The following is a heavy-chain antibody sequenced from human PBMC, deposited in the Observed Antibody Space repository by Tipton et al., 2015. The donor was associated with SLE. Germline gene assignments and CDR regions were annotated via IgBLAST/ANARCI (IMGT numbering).Heavy chain of an antibody. V-gene: IGHV4-31*03. CDR3: ARGRSDTRDFQH. Sequence: TLSLTCTVSGGSISSGGYYWSWIRHHPGKGLEWIGYIYYSGSTYYNPSLKSRVTISVDTSKNQFSLKLSSVTAADTAVYYCARGRSDTRDFQHCGQSPLVTVSS. D-gene: IGHD2-21*02. J-gene: IGHJ1*01. CDR1: GGSISSGGYY. CDR2: IYYSGST.